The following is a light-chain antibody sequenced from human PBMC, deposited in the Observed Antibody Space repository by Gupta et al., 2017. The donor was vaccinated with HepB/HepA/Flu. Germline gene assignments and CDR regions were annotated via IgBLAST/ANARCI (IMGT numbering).Light chain of an antibody. Sequence: EIVMTQSPATLSVSPGERATLSCRASQSVSSNLAWYQQKPGQAPRLLSYGASTRDTGIPARCSGSGSGTEFTLTISSLQSEDFAVYYCQQYNNWPPTFGGGTKVEIK. V-gene: IGKV3-15*01. J-gene: IGKJ4*01. CDR1: QSVSSN. CDR2: GAS. CDR3: QQYNNWPPT.